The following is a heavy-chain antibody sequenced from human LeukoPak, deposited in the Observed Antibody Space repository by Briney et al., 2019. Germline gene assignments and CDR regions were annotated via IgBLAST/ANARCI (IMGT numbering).Heavy chain of an antibody. CDR1: GGSISSSSYY. CDR2: IYYSGST. Sequence: SETLSLTCTASGGSISSSSYYWGWIRQPPGKGLEWIGSIYYSGSTHYNPSLKSRVTISVDTSKNQFSLKLSSVTAADTAVYYCARHAYSSSPSFDYWGQGTLVTVSS. V-gene: IGHV4-39*01. D-gene: IGHD6-6*01. J-gene: IGHJ4*02. CDR3: ARHAYSSSPSFDY.